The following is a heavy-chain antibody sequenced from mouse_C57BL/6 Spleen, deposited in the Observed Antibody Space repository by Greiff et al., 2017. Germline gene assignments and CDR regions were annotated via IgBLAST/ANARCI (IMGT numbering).Heavy chain of an antibody. CDR3: ERGGYNRFLFDY. CDR1: GFTFSDYG. CDR2: ISSGSSTI. D-gene: IGHD2-2*01. J-gene: IGHJ2*01. Sequence: EVKLMESGGGLVKPGGSLKLSCAASGFTFSDYGMHWVRQAPEKGLEWVAYISSGSSTIYYAATVKGRFTISRDNAKNTLFLKMTSVRDEDTAMYYYERGGYNRFLFDYWGQGTTLTVSS. V-gene: IGHV5-17*01.